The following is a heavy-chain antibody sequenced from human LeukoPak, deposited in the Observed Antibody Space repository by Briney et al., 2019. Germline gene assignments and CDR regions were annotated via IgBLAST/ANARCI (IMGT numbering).Heavy chain of an antibody. D-gene: IGHD3-22*01. J-gene: IGHJ5*02. V-gene: IGHV5-51*01. CDR3: ARLKGDYYDSSGYFWFDP. Sequence: GESLKISCKGSGYSFTSYWIGWVRQLPGKGLEWMGIIYPGDSDTRYSPSFQGQVTISADKSISTAYLQWSSLKASDTAMYYCARLKGDYYDSSGYFWFDPWGQGTLVTVSS. CDR1: GYSFTSYW. CDR2: IYPGDSDT.